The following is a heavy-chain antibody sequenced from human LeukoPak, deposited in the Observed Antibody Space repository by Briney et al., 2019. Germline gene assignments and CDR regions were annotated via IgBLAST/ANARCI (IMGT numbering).Heavy chain of an antibody. CDR2: INHSGST. CDR1: GGSFSGYY. J-gene: IGHJ6*03. CDR3: PREHYSILRSNYYYMDV. Sequence: SETLSLTCAVYGGSFSGYYWSWIRQPPGKGLEWIGEINHSGSTNYNPSLKSRVTISVDTSKNQFSLKLSSVTVADTAVYYCPREHYSILRSNYYYMDVWGKGTTVTVSS. D-gene: IGHD4-11*01. V-gene: IGHV4-34*01.